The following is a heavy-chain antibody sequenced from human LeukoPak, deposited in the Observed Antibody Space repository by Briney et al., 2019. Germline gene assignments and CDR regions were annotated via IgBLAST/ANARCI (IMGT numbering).Heavy chain of an antibody. Sequence: GGSLRLSCAASGFNFIDYSMNWVRQAPGKGLEWISYIGISSGNTKYADSVKGRFTISRDKARNSLYLQMNSLRVEVTAVYYCARDHRYAFDNWGHGTLVTVSS. V-gene: IGHV3-48*01. CDR1: GFNFIDYS. CDR3: ARDHRYAFDN. J-gene: IGHJ4*01. CDR2: IGISSGNT. D-gene: IGHD5-12*01.